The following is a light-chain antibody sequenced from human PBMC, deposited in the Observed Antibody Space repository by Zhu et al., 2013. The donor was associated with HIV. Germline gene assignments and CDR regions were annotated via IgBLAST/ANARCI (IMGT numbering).Light chain of an antibody. J-gene: IGLJ1*01. V-gene: IGLV1-47*01. CDR2: TND. Sequence: QSVLTQPPSASGAPGQRVTISCSGSSSNIGTTFLFWYQQLPGTAPKLLIHTNDQRPSGVADRFSGSKSGTSGSLAISGLRSEDEADYYCAAWDVRLSAYVFGTGTKVTVL. CDR1: SSNIGTTF. CDR3: AAWDVRLSAYV.